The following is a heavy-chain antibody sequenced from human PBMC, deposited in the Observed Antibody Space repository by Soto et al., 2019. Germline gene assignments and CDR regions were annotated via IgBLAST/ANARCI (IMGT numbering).Heavy chain of an antibody. V-gene: IGHV3-13*01. CDR2: IGIAGDT. Sequence: GSLRLSCAASGFTFSSYDMHWVRQATGKGLEWVSAIGIAGDTYYPGSVKGRLTISRENAKNSLYLQINSLRAEDTAVYYCARGRAYCSGGSCPASYWGQGTLVTVSS. D-gene: IGHD2-15*01. CDR3: ARGRAYCSGGSCPASY. CDR1: GFTFSSYD. J-gene: IGHJ4*02.